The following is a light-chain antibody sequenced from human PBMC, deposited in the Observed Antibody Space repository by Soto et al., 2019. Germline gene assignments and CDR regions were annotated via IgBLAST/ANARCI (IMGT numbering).Light chain of an antibody. CDR2: AAS. CDR3: QQSYSTLFT. CDR1: QSFSSF. Sequence: DIPMTQSPSSLSASVGDRVTITCRASQSFSSFLNWYQQKPGKAPKLLIYAASTLQSGVPSRFSGSGAGTDFTLTISSLQPEDCATYYCQQSYSTLFTFGPGTKVEIK. J-gene: IGKJ3*01. V-gene: IGKV1-39*01.